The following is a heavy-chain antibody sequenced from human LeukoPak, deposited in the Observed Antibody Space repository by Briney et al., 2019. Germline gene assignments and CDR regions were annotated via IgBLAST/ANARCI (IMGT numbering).Heavy chain of an antibody. CDR3: AVESRYSGSYSSFDY. CDR2: TYYRSKWYN. Sequence: SQTLSLTCAISGDSVSSNSAAWNWIRQSPSRGLEWLGRTYYRSKWYNDYAVSVKSRITINPDTSKNQFSLQLSSVTPEDTAVYYCAVESRYSGSYSSFDYWGQGTLVTVSS. V-gene: IGHV6-1*01. CDR1: GDSVSSNSAA. D-gene: IGHD1-26*01. J-gene: IGHJ4*02.